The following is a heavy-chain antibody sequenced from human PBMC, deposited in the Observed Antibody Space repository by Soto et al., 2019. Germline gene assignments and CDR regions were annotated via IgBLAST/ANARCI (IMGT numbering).Heavy chain of an antibody. CDR2: ISSDGSNK. V-gene: IGHV3-30-3*01. D-gene: IGHD6-6*01. J-gene: IGHJ4*02. CDR3: ADSSSSGDHVDY. Sequence: QVQLVESGGGVVQPGRSLRLSCAASGFTFSSYPMHWVRQAPGKGLEWVAVISSDGSNKNYADSVKGRFTISRDNSKNTLYLQMNSLRAEDTAVYYCADSSSSGDHVDYWGQGTLVTVSS. CDR1: GFTFSSYP.